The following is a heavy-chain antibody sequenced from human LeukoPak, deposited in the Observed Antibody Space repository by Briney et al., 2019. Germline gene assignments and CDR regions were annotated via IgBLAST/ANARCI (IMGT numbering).Heavy chain of an antibody. J-gene: IGHJ1*01. CDR1: SDSISSHY. CDR2: IYYSGSTY. D-gene: IGHD3-22*01. CDR3: TRQYYYVGSGPFPH. V-gene: IGHV4-59*08. Sequence: SETLSLICTVSSDSISSHYWIWIRQPPGKGLEWIGYIYYSGSTYYYNPSLKSRVTMSVDTSKNQFSLKLSSVTAAVTAVYYFTRQYYYVGSGPFPHWGQGTLVTVSS.